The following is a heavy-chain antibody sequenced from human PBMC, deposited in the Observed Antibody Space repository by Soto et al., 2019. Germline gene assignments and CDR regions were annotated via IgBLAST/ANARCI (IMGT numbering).Heavy chain of an antibody. CDR2: IIPIFGTA. D-gene: IGHD3-22*01. CDR1: GGTSSSYA. V-gene: IGHV1-69*01. J-gene: IGHJ3*02. CDR3: AKDSADSSGYYGRLPAGAFDI. Sequence: QVQLVQSGAEVKKPGSSVKVSCKASGGTSSSYAISWVRQAPGQGLEWMGGIIPIFGTANYAQKFQGRVTITADESTSTAYMELSSLRSEDTAVYYCAKDSADSSGYYGRLPAGAFDIWGQGTMVTVSS.